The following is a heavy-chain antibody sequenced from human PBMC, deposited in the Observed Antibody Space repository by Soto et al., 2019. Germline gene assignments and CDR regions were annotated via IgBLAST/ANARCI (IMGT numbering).Heavy chain of an antibody. CDR1: GGSFSGYY. CDR2: INHSGST. CDR3: AREGSDYYDSSGYYDY. V-gene: IGHV4-34*01. J-gene: IGHJ4*02. Sequence: SETLSLTCAVYGGSFSGYYWSWIRQPPGKGLEWIGEINHSGSTNYNPSLKSRVTISVDTSKNQFSLKLSSVTAADTAVYYCAREGSDYYDSSGYYDYWGQGTLVTVSS. D-gene: IGHD3-22*01.